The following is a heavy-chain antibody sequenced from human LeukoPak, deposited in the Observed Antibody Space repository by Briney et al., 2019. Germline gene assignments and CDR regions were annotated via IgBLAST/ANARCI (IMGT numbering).Heavy chain of an antibody. J-gene: IGHJ4*02. CDR2: INYSGST. Sequence: PWETLSLTCAVSGGSIISNDHYWGWIRQPPGKGLEWIGYINYSGSTFYSPSLKSRVTMSVDTSKNQFSLKLSSVTAADTAVYYCARHSRLLTTVVTPFDYWGQGTLVSVFS. D-gene: IGHD4-23*01. CDR3: ARHSRLLTTVVTPFDY. V-gene: IGHV4-39*01. CDR1: GGSIISNDHY.